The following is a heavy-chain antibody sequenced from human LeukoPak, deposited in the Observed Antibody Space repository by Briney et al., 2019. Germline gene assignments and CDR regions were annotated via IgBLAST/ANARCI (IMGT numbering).Heavy chain of an antibody. J-gene: IGHJ6*02. CDR3: ARVIAAGGGHGMDV. V-gene: IGHV1-2*02. CDR1: GYTFTGYY. CDR2: INPNSGGR. Sequence: ASVKVSRKASGYTFTGYYIHWVRQAPGQGLEWMGWINPNSGGRSYAQKFQGRVIMTRDTSISTAYIELSSLRYDDTAVYYCARVIAAGGGHGMDVWGQGTTVTVSS. D-gene: IGHD6-13*01.